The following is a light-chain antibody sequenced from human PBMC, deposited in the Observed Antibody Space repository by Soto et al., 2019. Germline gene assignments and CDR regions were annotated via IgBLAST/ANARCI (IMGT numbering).Light chain of an antibody. J-gene: IGKJ2*01. V-gene: IGKV1D-12*01. CDR3: QQANSFPYT. CDR2: AAS. CDR1: QDISSW. Sequence: DIQMTQSPSSVSASVGDRVTITCRASQDISSWLVWYQQKPGKAPNLLIYAASSLQSGVPPRFSGSGSGTDFTLTISSLQPEDFATYYCQQANSFPYTFGQGTKLEIK.